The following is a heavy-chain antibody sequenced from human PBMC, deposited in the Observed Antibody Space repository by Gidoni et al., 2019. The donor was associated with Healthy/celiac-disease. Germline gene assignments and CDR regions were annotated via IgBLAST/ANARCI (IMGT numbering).Heavy chain of an antibody. D-gene: IGHD1-1*01. J-gene: IGHJ4*02. CDR3: AKGVLPPGFDF. CDR1: GFTFSSYA. Sequence: EVQLLESGGGLVQPGGSLRLSCAASGFTFSSYAMSWARQAPGKGLEWVSGISGSGGSTYYADSVKGRFTISRDRSKKTLYLQMNSLRSEDTAVYYCAKGVLPPGFDFWGQGTLVTVSS. V-gene: IGHV3-23*01. CDR2: ISGSGGST.